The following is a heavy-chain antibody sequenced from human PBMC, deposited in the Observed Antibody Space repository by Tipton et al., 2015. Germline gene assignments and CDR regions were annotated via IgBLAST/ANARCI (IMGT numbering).Heavy chain of an antibody. CDR1: SDSINKYY. CDR3: ARARGHHCCLFDS. CDR2: IQYSGGT. D-gene: IGHD2-21*01. Sequence: LRLSCTVSSDSINKYYWSWNRQPPGKELQWIGDIQYSGGTNYNPSLESRVSMSVDTSKTQFSLEMRSVTATDTSVYYCARARGHHCCLFDSCCQGSLVTVSS. J-gene: IGHJ4*02. V-gene: IGHV4-59*01.